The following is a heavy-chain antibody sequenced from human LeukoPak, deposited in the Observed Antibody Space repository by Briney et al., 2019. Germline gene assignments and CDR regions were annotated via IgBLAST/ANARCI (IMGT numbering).Heavy chain of an antibody. V-gene: IGHV4-4*02. CDR2: ISLTGLT. D-gene: IGHD2-8*01. J-gene: IGHJ4*02. CDR3: SRENGAFSPFGY. CDR1: GGSISNTNW. Sequence: SGTLSLTCGVSGGSISNTNWWRWVRQPPGQGLEWIGEISLTGLTHHNPSLESRVTVSLDKSKNQLSLNLTSVTAADTAVYYCSRENGAFSPFGYWGQGTLVTVLS.